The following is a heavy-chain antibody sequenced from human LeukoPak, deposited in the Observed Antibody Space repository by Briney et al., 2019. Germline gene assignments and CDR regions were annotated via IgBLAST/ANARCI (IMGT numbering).Heavy chain of an antibody. CDR2: ITTSSSDM. CDR1: GFTFSSYE. D-gene: IGHD4-23*01. Sequence: GGSLRLSCAASGFTFSSYEMNWVRQAPGKGLEWVSSITTSSSDMYYADSVKGRFTISRDNAKNSLFLQMNSLRAEDTAVYYCARDWYTAERWTIYYSYYIDVWGKGTTVTVSS. J-gene: IGHJ6*03. V-gene: IGHV3-21*01. CDR3: ARDWYTAERWTIYYSYYIDV.